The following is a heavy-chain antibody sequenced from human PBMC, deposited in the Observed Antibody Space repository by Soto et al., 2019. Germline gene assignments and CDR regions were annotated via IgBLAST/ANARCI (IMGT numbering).Heavy chain of an antibody. CDR3: ASGSSSGRHY. CDR2: IYSGGGT. J-gene: IGHJ4*02. Sequence: EVQLVESGGGSVQPGGSPRLSCAASGFTVSINYMSWVRQAPGKGLEWVSVIYSGGGTYYADAVKGRFTISRHNSKNMLYLQMNGLRAEDTAVYYCASGSSSGRHYWGQGTLVTVSS. CDR1: GFTVSINY. V-gene: IGHV3-53*04. D-gene: IGHD6-19*01.